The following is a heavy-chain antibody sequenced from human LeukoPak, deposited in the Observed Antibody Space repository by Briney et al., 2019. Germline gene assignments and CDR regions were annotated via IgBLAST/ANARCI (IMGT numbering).Heavy chain of an antibody. V-gene: IGHV4-59*12. D-gene: IGHD1-26*01. CDR3: ARGRSGPSFDY. CDR2: MYYSGTT. CDR1: GSSMNLYS. J-gene: IGHJ4*02. Sequence: ASETLSLTCSVSGSSMNLYSWNWFRQSPGKGLEWIAYMYYSGTTNYNPSLENRAAISLDLSRHQFSLRLNSVTAADTAVYFCARGRSGPSFDYWGQGTLVTVSS.